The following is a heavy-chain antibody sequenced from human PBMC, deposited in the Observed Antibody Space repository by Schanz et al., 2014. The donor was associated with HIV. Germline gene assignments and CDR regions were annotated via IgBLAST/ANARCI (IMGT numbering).Heavy chain of an antibody. J-gene: IGHJ2*01. CDR1: GGTFSSYA. V-gene: IGHV1-69*01. Sequence: QVQVVQSGAEVKKPGSSVKVSCKASGGTFSSYAISWVRQAPGQGLEWMGGIIPIFGTTNYAQKFQGRVTITADESTSTTYLELSSLRSEDTAVYYCASQYSNYDSSRRYHWYFDLWGRGTLVTVSS. CDR2: IIPIFGTT. CDR3: ASQYSNYDSSRRYHWYFDL. D-gene: IGHD4-4*01.